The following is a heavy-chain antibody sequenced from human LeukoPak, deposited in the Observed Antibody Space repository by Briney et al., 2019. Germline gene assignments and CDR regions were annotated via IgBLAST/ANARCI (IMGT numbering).Heavy chain of an antibody. CDR1: GFTFSSYS. J-gene: IGHJ6*02. CDR3: ARDIGGIAVAGDPYYYGMDV. D-gene: IGHD6-19*01. V-gene: IGHV3-48*01. CDR2: ISSSSSTI. Sequence: GGSLRLSCAASGFTFSSYSMTWVRQAPGKGLEWVSYISSSSSTIYYADSVKGRFTISRDNAKNSLYLQMNSPRAEDTAVYYCARDIGGIAVAGDPYYYGMDVWGQGTTVTVSS.